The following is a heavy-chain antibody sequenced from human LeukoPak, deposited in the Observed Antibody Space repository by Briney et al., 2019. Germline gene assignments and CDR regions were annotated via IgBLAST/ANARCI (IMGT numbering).Heavy chain of an antibody. CDR3: NRDIVVVPAASQSSNQKTKNDY. Sequence: HTGGSLRLSCAASGFTFSNYWMSWVRQAPGKGLEWVANIKQDGSEIYYADSVKGRFTISRDNAKNSLYLQMNSLRAEDTAVYYCNRDIVVVPAASQSSNQKTKNDYWGQGTLVTVSS. V-gene: IGHV3-7*04. D-gene: IGHD2-2*01. CDR2: IKQDGSEI. CDR1: GFTFSNYW. J-gene: IGHJ4*02.